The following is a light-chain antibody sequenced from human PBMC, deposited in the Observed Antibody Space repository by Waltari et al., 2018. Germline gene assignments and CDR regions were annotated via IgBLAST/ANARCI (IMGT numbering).Light chain of an antibody. CDR2: DVS. J-gene: IGLJ1*01. Sequence: QSALTQPASVSGSPGQSITISCTGTSSDVGGYNHVSWYQQHPAKAPKLMIYDVSSRPSGVSKRFFVSKSCNTPSLTISGLQAEDEAVYFCSSYSTSLTPYVFGPGTKVTVL. CDR3: SSYSTSLTPYV. CDR1: SSDVGGYNH. V-gene: IGLV2-14*03.